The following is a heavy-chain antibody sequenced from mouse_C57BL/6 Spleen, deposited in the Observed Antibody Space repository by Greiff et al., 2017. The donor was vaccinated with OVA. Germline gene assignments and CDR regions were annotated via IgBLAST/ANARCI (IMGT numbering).Heavy chain of an antibody. CDR3: ARRAIYYGNYGAMDY. D-gene: IGHD2-1*01. J-gene: IGHJ4*01. CDR2: IDPSDSYT. CDR1: GYTFTSYW. V-gene: IGHV1-50*01. Sequence: VQLQQPGAELVKPGASVKLSCKASGYTFTSYWMQWVKQRPGQGLEWIGEIDPSDSYTNYNQKFKGKDTLTVDTSSSTAYMQLSSLTSEDSAVYCCARRAIYYGNYGAMDYWGQGTSVTVSS.